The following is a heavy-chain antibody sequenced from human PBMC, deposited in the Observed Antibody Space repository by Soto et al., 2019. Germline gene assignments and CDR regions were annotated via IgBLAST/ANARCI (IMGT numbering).Heavy chain of an antibody. J-gene: IGHJ4*02. CDR1: GFTFRSYS. D-gene: IGHD3-22*01. CDR3: ARDPAGYYDSSGYTGVDY. V-gene: IGHV3-21*01. Sequence: GGCLRPSCAASGFTFRSYSMKWGRQAPGEGLEWVSSSRCSSYRYYADPVKGRFTISRDNAKNSLYLQMNSLRAEDTAVFYCARDPAGYYDSSGYTGVDYWGQGTLVTVSS. CDR2: SRCSSYR.